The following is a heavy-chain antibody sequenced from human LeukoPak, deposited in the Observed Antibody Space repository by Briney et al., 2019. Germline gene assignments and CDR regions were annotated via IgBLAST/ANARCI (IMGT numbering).Heavy chain of an antibody. CDR3: AREPRQIAAAKINWFDP. V-gene: IGHV3-66*01. CDR1: GFTVSSNY. CDR2: IYIDGST. J-gene: IGHJ5*02. Sequence: GGSLRLSCAASGFTVSSNYMSWVRQAPGKGLEWVSVIYIDGSTYYADSVKGRFTVSRDNSKNTLYLQMNNLRAEDTAMYYCAREPRQIAAAKINWFDPWGQGTLVTVSS. D-gene: IGHD6-13*01.